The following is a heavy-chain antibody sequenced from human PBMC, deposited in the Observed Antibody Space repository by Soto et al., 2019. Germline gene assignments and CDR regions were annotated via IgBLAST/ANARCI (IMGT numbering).Heavy chain of an antibody. CDR3: XXXXXXXXXXXXDY. V-gene: IGHV2-5*02. CDR1: GFSLSSTRMA. CDR2: IYWDDDK. Sequence: QITLKESGPTLVKPTQTLTLTCTFSGFSLSSTRMAVGWIRQPPGKALEWLALIYWDDDKRYSPFLKSRLTIXTXHXXTQVVLTRSTLDPVXPAXXXXXXXXXXXXXXXXDYWGQGTLVTVSS. J-gene: IGHJ4*02.